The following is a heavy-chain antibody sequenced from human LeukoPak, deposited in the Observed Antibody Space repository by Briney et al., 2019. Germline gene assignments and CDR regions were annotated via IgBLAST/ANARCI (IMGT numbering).Heavy chain of an antibody. CDR1: GGSISSSNW. Sequence: PSETLSLTRAVSGGSISSSNWWSWVRQPPGKGLEWIGEIYHSGSTYYNPSLKSRVTISVDTSRNQFSLKLSSVTAADTAVYYCARPLGSYFPFDYWGQGTLVTVSS. CDR3: ARPLGSYFPFDY. V-gene: IGHV4-4*02. D-gene: IGHD1-26*01. J-gene: IGHJ4*02. CDR2: IYHSGST.